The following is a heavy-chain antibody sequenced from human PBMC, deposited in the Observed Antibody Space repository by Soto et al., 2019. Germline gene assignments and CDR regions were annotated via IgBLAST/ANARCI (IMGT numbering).Heavy chain of an antibody. D-gene: IGHD3-10*01. J-gene: IGHJ4*02. CDR2: ITSDGSDE. Sequence: PGGSLRLSCAASGFSFSKYAMHWVRQAPAKGLEWVAVITSDGSDEFYADSVKGRFTISRDNSKNTLYLQMNSLRAEDTAVYYCAAHGSGTSFYFDYWGQGTLVTGSS. CDR3: AAHGSGTSFYFDY. V-gene: IGHV3-30-3*01. CDR1: GFSFSKYA.